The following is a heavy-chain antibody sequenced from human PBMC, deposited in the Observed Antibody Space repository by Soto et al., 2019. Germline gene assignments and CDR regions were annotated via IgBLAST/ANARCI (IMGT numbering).Heavy chain of an antibody. CDR2: ISGSGGST. V-gene: IGHV3-23*01. CDR1: GFTFSSYA. J-gene: IGHJ4*02. D-gene: IGHD2-21*02. Sequence: EVQLLETGGGLVQPGGSLRLSCAASGFTFSSYAMSWVRQAPGKGLEWVSAISGSGGSTYYADSVKGRFTISRDNSKNTLYLQMNSLRAEDTSVYYCAKQNGYGGNSELEYWGQGTLVTVSS. CDR3: AKQNGYGGNSELEY.